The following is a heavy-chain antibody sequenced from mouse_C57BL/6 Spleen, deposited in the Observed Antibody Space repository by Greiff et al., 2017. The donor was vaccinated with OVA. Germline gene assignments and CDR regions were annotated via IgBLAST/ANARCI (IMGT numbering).Heavy chain of an antibody. CDR2: IHPNSGST. CDR1: GYTFTSYW. J-gene: IGHJ4*01. D-gene: IGHD2-1*01. CDR3: ARSPYGNYVGYAMDY. V-gene: IGHV1-64*01. Sequence: VQLQQPGAELVKPGASVKLSCKASGYTFTSYWMHWVKQRPGQGLEWIGMIHPNSGSTNYNEKFKSKATLTVDKSSSTAYMQLSSLTSEDAAVYYGARSPYGNYVGYAMDYWGQGTSVTVSS.